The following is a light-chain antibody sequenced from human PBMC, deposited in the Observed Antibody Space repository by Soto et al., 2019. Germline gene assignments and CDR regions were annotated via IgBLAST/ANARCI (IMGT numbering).Light chain of an antibody. V-gene: IGLV1-40*01. CDR3: QSYDSSLSGPVV. J-gene: IGLJ2*01. CDR1: SSNIGAGYD. CDR2: GNT. Sequence: QAVVTQPPSVSGAPGQRVTISCTGSSSNIGAGYDVHWYQQLPGTAPKLLIHGNTNRPSGVPDRFSGSKSGTSASLAITGLQAEDEADYYCQSYDSSLSGPVVFGGGTKLTVL.